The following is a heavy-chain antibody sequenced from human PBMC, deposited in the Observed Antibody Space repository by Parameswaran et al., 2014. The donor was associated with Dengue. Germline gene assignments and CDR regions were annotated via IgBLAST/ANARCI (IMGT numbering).Heavy chain of an antibody. CDR3: AQGNTMVRGVIIVGNGMDV. D-gene: IGHD3-10*01. V-gene: IGHV1-2*06. CDR2: INPNSGGT. J-gene: IGHJ6*02. Sequence: WVRQAPGQGLEWMGRINPNSGGTNYAQKFQGRVTMTRDTSISTAYMELSRLRSDDTAVYYCAQGNTMVRGVIIVGNGMDVWGQGTTVTVSS.